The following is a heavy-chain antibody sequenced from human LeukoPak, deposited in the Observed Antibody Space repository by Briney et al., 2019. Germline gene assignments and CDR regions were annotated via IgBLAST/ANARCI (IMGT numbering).Heavy chain of an antibody. Sequence: SETLSLTCTVSGGSISSSSYYWGWIRQPPGKGLEWIASIHYSETTYYNPSLKSRVTISVDTSKNHFSLKLSSVTAADTAVYYCARGPTYQPIDFWGQGTLVTVSS. V-gene: IGHV4-39*02. CDR1: GGSISSSSYY. CDR3: ARGPTYQPIDF. D-gene: IGHD2-2*01. J-gene: IGHJ4*02. CDR2: IHYSETT.